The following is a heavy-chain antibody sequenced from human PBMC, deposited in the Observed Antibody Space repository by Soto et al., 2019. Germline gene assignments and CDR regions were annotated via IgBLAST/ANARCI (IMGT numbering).Heavy chain of an antibody. V-gene: IGHV3-7*05. CDR3: ARDGIVSSSPTKSAKRRIYYYYGMDV. CDR2: IKEDGSEK. D-gene: IGHD6-6*01. CDR1: GFTFSIYW. J-gene: IGHJ6*02. Sequence: GGSLRLSCAASGFTFSIYWMSWVRQAPGKGLEWVANIKEDGSEKYYVDSVKGRFTISRDNAKNSLYLQMNSLRAEDTAVYYCARDGIVSSSPTKSAKRRIYYYYGMDVWGQGTTVTVSS.